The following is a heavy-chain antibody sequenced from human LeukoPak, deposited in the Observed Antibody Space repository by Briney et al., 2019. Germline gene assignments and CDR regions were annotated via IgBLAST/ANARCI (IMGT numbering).Heavy chain of an antibody. CDR3: TRMTTGHDY. D-gene: IGHD4-17*01. V-gene: IGHV4-34*01. CDR2: INHSGYT. CDR1: CVYFDDYY. J-gene: IGHJ4*02. Sequence: PSETLSLTWAVSCVYFDDYYWSWVRQPPGKGLEWIGEINHSGYTNDSPSLKSRVTMSIDTSRKQFSLNLRSVTVADTAVYYCTRMTTGHDYWGQGTLVTVSS.